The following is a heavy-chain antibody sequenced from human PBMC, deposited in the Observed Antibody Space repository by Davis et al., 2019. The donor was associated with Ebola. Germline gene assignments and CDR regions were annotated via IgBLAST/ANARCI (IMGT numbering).Heavy chain of an antibody. CDR3: AGDVNYDVLTAQGYFLDF. V-gene: IGHV3-48*01. D-gene: IGHD3-9*01. CDR2: ISSSSSTI. J-gene: IGHJ4*02. CDR1: GFTFSSYS. Sequence: GESLNISCAASGFTFSSYSMNWVRQAPGKGLEWVSYISSSSSTIYYADSVKGRFTISSDNSKKTLFLQMKFLTAEDTAVYYCAGDVNYDVLTAQGYFLDFWGQGTLLTVSS.